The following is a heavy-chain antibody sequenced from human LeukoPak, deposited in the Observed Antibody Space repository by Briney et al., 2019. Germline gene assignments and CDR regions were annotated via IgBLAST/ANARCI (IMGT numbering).Heavy chain of an antibody. D-gene: IGHD6-19*01. J-gene: IGHJ4*02. CDR3: ALGAVAGRGNY. V-gene: IGHV4-34*01. CDR2: INRSGST. Sequence: PSETLSLTCAVYGGSFSGYYWSWIRQPPGKGLEWIGEINRSGSTNYNPSLKSRVTISVDTSKNQFSLKLSSVTAADTAVYYCALGAVAGRGNYWGQGTLVTVSS. CDR1: GGSFSGYY.